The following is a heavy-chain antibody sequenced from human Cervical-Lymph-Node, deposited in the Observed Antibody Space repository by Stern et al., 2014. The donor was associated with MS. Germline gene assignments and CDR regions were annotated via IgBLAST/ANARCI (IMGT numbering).Heavy chain of an antibody. V-gene: IGHV3-11*01. CDR2: ISSSGSTI. CDR1: GFTFSDYY. J-gene: IGHJ6*02. CDR3: ARAYLYYDFWTGSGGMDV. D-gene: IGHD3-3*01. Sequence: VQLVESGGGLVKPGGSLRLSCAASGFTFSDYYMSWIRQAPGKGLEWVSYISSSGSTIYYADSVKGRFTNSRDHAQHSLYLQMNSLRAEYTAVYYCARAYLYYDFWTGSGGMDVWGQGTTVTVSS.